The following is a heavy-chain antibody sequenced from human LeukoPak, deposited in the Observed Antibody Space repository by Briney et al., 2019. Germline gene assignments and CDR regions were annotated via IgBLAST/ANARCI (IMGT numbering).Heavy chain of an antibody. CDR3: ARVPGSGNFWSGPYYYYYMDV. D-gene: IGHD3-3*01. CDR2: IKKDGSET. V-gene: IGHV3-7*01. J-gene: IGHJ6*03. CDR1: GFTFSSYW. Sequence: GGSLRLSCAASGFTFSSYWMSWVRQAPGKGLEWVVNIKKDGSETYYVESVKGRFTISRDNAKNSLYLQMNSLRAEDTAVYYCARVPGSGNFWSGPYYYYYMDVWGKGTTVTVSS.